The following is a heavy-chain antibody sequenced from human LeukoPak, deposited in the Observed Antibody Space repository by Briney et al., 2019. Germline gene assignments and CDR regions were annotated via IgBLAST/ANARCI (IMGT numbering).Heavy chain of an antibody. D-gene: IGHD6-13*01. Sequence: GGSLRLSCAASGSTFDDYAMHWVRQAPGKGLEWVSLISGDGGSTYYADSVKGRFTISRDNSKNSLYLQMNSLRTEDAALYYCAKDSSSWPNNWFDPWGQGTLVTVSS. CDR1: GSTFDDYA. CDR2: ISGDGGST. V-gene: IGHV3-43*02. CDR3: AKDSSSWPNNWFDP. J-gene: IGHJ5*02.